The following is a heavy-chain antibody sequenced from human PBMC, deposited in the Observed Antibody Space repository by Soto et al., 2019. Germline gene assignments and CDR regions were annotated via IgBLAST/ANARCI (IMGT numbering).Heavy chain of an antibody. J-gene: IGHJ4*02. Sequence: EVQLLESGGGLVQQGGSLRLSGVGSGFSFRKYAMNWVRHAPGKGLEGVSGISGSGGSGRGFYADPVQGRFTISRDNSTNTLYLEMNSLRDEDTAVYYCAIDLDDYSSAIDFWGQGTLVTFSS. CDR2: ISGSGGSGRG. CDR3: AIDLDDYSSAIDF. CDR1: GFSFRKYA. V-gene: IGHV3-23*01. D-gene: IGHD4-4*01.